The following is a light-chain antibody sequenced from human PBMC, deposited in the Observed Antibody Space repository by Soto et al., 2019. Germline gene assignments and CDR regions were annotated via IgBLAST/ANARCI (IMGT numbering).Light chain of an antibody. V-gene: IGKV1-39*01. CDR1: QGIRNY. CDR2: MSS. CDR3: QQAYSAPIT. J-gene: IGKJ5*01. Sequence: DIQLTQSPSSLSASVGDRVTITCRASQGIRNYLNWYQQKPGKAPNLLIYMSSSLQSGVPPGFSGSGSGTDFTLTISSLQPEDFASYYCQQAYSAPITFGQGTRLEI.